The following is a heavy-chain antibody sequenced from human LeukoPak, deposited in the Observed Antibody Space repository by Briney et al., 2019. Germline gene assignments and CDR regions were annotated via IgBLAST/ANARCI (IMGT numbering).Heavy chain of an antibody. CDR2: VYHSGST. Sequence: SETLSLTCDVSGYSIRTGYYWGWVRQPPGKDLEWIGSVYHSGSTYYNPSLQSRVNILADTSKNQFSLSLTSVTAADTAVYYCARSYFSVGAFDIWGQGTMVTVSS. V-gene: IGHV4-38-2*01. J-gene: IGHJ3*02. D-gene: IGHD2/OR15-2a*01. CDR3: ARSYFSVGAFDI. CDR1: GYSIRTGYY.